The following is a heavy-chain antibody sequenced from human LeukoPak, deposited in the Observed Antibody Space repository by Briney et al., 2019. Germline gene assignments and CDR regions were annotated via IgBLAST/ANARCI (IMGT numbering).Heavy chain of an antibody. J-gene: IGHJ4*02. Sequence: GGSLRLSCAASGFTFSSYSMNWVRQAPGKGLEWVSSISSSSSYIYYADSVKGRFTISRDNSKNTLYLQMNSLRAEDTAVYYCAKWDTFGGVIPFDYWGQGTLVTVSS. CDR3: AKWDTFGGVIPFDY. CDR2: ISSSSSYI. D-gene: IGHD3-16*02. CDR1: GFTFSSYS. V-gene: IGHV3-21*04.